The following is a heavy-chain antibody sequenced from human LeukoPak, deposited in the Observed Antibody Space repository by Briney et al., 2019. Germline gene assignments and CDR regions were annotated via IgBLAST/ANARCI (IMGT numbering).Heavy chain of an antibody. J-gene: IGHJ5*02. CDR2: TYYRSKWYN. CDR3: ARVLGYCSSTSCLINWFDP. CDR1: GDSVSSNSAA. V-gene: IGHV6-1*01. D-gene: IGHD2-2*03. Sequence: SQTLSLTCAISGDSVSSNSAAWNWIRQSPSRGLEWLGRTYYRSKWYNDYAVSVKSRITISPDTSKNQFSLQLNSVTPEDTAVYYCARVLGYCSSTSCLINWFDPWGQGTLVTVSS.